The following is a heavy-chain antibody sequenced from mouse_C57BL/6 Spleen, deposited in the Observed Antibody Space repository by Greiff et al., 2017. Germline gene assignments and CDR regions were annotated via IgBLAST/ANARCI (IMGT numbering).Heavy chain of an antibody. CDR2: IRNKANGYTT. CDR1: GFTFTDYY. D-gene: IGHD2-5*01. V-gene: IGHV7-3*01. Sequence: EVQVVESGGGLVQPGGSLSLSCAASGFTFTDYYMSWVRQPPGKALEWLGFIRNKANGYTTEYSASVKGRFTISRDNSQSILYLQMNALRAEDSATYYCARYFYYSNFLDYWGQGTTLTVSS. CDR3: ARYFYYSNFLDY. J-gene: IGHJ2*01.